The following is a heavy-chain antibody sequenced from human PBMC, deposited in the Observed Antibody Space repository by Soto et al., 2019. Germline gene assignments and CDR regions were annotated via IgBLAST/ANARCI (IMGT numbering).Heavy chain of an antibody. J-gene: IGHJ4*02. D-gene: IGHD6-13*01. CDR1: GFAFHTYD. V-gene: IGHV3-23*01. Sequence: EVHLLESGGGLVQPGGSLTLSCAGSGFAFHTYDMTWVRQAPGKGLEWVSMISNRGSPYYSGSVRGRFTISRDNSNSILYLQMNSLRADDTAIDFCAKHWGTPAPDDYWGQGTLVTVSS. CDR2: ISNRGSP. CDR3: AKHWGTPAPDDY.